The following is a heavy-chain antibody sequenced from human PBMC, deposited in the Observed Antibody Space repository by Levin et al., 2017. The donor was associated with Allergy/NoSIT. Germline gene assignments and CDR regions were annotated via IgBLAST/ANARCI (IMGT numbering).Heavy chain of an antibody. D-gene: IGHD3-3*01. CDR3: ARQLGNFWSGYNYFDY. CDR1: GFTFSSYE. Sequence: GGSLRLSCAASGFTFSSYEMNWVRQAPGKGLEWVSYISSSGSTIYYADSVKGRFTISRDNAKNSLYLQMNSLRAEDTAVYYCARQLGNFWSGYNYFDYWRQRTLVTVSS. V-gene: IGHV3-48*03. CDR2: ISSSGSTI. J-gene: IGHJ4*02.